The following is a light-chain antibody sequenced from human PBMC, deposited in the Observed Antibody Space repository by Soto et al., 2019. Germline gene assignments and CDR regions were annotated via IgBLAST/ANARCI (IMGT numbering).Light chain of an antibody. CDR1: QSVSSSY. J-gene: IGKJ4*01. CDR2: GAS. Sequence: EIVLTQSPGTLSLSPGERATLSCRASQSVSSSYLAWYQQKPGQAPRLLIYGASSRATGIPDGFSGGGSGTGFTLTISRLEPEDFAVYFCQQYGSSPLTFDGGTKVEIK. V-gene: IGKV3-20*01. CDR3: QQYGSSPLT.